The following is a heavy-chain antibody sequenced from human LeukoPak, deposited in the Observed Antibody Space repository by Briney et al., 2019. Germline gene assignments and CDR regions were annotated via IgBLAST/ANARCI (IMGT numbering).Heavy chain of an antibody. CDR1: GYTFTSYD. V-gene: IGHV1-8*02. D-gene: IGHD3-22*01. J-gene: IGHJ4*02. CDR2: MNPNSGNT. CDR3: AREFRRYYDSSGSTNDY. Sequence: GASVKVSCKASGYTFTSYDINWVRQATGQGLEWMGWMNPNSGNTGYAQKFQGRVTMTRDTSISTAYMELSRLRSDDTAVYYCAREFRRYYDSSGSTNDYWGQGTLVTVSS.